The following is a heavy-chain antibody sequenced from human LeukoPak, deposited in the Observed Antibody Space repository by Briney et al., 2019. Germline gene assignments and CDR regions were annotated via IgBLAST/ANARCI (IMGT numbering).Heavy chain of an antibody. D-gene: IGHD3-22*01. J-gene: IGHJ5*02. V-gene: IGHV4-31*03. Sequence: SETLSLTCTVSGGSISSGGYSWSWIRQHPGKGLEWIGYIYYSGSTYYNPSLKSRVTISVDTSKNQFSLKLSSVTAADTAVYYCARSDYYDSSGYRSLGFDPWGQGTLVTVSS. CDR1: GGSISSGGYS. CDR2: IYYSGST. CDR3: ARSDYYDSSGYRSLGFDP.